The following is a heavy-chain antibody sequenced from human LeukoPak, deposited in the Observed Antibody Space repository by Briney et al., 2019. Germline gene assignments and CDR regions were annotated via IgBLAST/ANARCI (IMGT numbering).Heavy chain of an antibody. V-gene: IGHV3-66*01. CDR2: IYSGGST. D-gene: IGHD3-9*01. J-gene: IGHJ4*02. Sequence: GGSLRLSCAASGFTVSGNSMSWVRQAPGKGLEWVSVIYSGGSTYYADSVKGRFTISRDNSKNTLYLQMNSLRAEDTAVYYCARAAPYYDILTGYSYYFDYWGQGTLVTVSS. CDR1: GFTVSGNS. CDR3: ARAAPYYDILTGYSYYFDY.